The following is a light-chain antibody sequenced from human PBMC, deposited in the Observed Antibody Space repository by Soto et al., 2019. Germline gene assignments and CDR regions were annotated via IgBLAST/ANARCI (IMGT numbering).Light chain of an antibody. J-gene: IGKJ1*01. CDR1: QSISSW. V-gene: IGKV1-5*03. CDR2: KAS. Sequence: DIQMTQSPSTLSASEGDRVTITCRASQSISSWLAWYQQKPGKAPKLLIYKASSLESGVPSRFSGSGSGTEFTLTISSLQPDDFATYYCQQSGTFGQGTKVEIK. CDR3: QQSGT.